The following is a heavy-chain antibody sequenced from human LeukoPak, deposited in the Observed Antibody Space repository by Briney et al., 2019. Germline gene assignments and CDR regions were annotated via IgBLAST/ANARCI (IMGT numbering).Heavy chain of an antibody. J-gene: IGHJ6*03. CDR1: GGSLSGNS. D-gene: IGHD6-13*01. CDR2: IYTSGST. V-gene: IGHV4-4*07. Sequence: SETLSLTCTVSGGSLSGNSWNWIRLPAGKRLEWIGRIYTSGSTNYNPSLKSRVTMSVDTSKNQFSLRVISVTAADTAVYYCARAATVTYSSNSYYYYYYMDVWGKGTTVTVSS. CDR3: ARAATVTYSSNSYYYYYYMDV.